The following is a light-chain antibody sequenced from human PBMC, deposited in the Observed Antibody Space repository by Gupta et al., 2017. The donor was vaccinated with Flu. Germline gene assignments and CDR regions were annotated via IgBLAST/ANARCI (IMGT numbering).Light chain of an antibody. Sequence: AIQMAPPPSSLSASVGDGVTVTCRASQDIRITLGWYQQKPGKAPKLLIYNASTLQTGVPSRFSGSGSGTDFTLTISSLQAEDFATYYCLHYHNYPLTFGGGTKVEIK. J-gene: IGKJ4*01. V-gene: IGKV1-6*01. CDR1: QDIRIT. CDR3: LHYHNYPLT. CDR2: NAS.